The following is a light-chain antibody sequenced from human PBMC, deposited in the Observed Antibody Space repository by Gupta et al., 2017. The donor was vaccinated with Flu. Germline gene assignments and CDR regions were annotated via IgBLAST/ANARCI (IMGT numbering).Light chain of an antibody. CDR2: EDN. Sequence: PGQTASITCSGDKLENKYACWYQQKPGQSPVLVIYEDNKRPSGIPERFSGSNSGNTATLTISGTQAMDEADYYCQAWDSSTLVVFGGGTTLTVL. J-gene: IGLJ2*01. CDR1: KLENKY. V-gene: IGLV3-1*01. CDR3: QAWDSSTLVV.